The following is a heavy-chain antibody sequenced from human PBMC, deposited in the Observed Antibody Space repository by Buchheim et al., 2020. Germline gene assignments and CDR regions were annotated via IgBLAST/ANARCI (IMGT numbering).Heavy chain of an antibody. CDR2: VSSSGDST. Sequence: VQLLDSGGGLVQPGGSLRLSCAASGFTFSSYAMSWVRQAPGKGLEWVLAVSSSGDSTYYPNFVKGRFTISRDNSKNMLYLQMNSLRAEDTAIYYCAKEFDVYPSNWFDPWGQGTL. CDR3: AKEFDVYPSNWFDP. CDR1: GFTFSSYA. V-gene: IGHV3-23*01. D-gene: IGHD3-9*01. J-gene: IGHJ5*02.